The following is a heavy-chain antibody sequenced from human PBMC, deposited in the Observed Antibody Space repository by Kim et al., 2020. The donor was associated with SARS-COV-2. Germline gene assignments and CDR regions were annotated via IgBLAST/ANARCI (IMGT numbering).Heavy chain of an antibody. V-gene: IGHV3-73*01. J-gene: IGHJ3*01. CDR3: TRIPVTTLGFWDAFDV. CDR1: GFTFSDSP. D-gene: IGHD1-1*01. Sequence: GGSLRLSCAASGFTFSDSPMHWVRQASGKGLEWVGRIRSKGYYYATSYAASVKGRFTISRDDSESTAYLQMNSRKTEETAVYYCTRIPVTTLGFWDAFDVWGPGTIVTVSS. CDR2: IRSKGYYYAT.